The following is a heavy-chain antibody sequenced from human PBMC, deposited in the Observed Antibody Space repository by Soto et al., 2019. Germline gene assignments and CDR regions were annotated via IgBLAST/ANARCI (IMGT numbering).Heavy chain of an antibody. Sequence: PSETLSLTCTVSGGSISSSSYYWGWIRQPPGKGLEWIGSIYYSGSTYYNPSLKSRVTISVDTSKNQFSLKLSSVTAADTAVYYCASLSRGTTRPYYYGMDVWGQGTRVTVSS. CDR1: GGSISSSSYY. J-gene: IGHJ6*02. V-gene: IGHV4-39*01. D-gene: IGHD1-1*01. CDR3: ASLSRGTTRPYYYGMDV. CDR2: IYYSGST.